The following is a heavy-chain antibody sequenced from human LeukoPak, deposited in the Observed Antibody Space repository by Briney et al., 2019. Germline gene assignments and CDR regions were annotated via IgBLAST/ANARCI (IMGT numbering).Heavy chain of an antibody. CDR2: ITTNGGST. J-gene: IGHJ4*02. Sequence: GGSLRLSCAASGFTFSSYEMNWVRQAPGKGLEYVSAITTNGGSTHYADSVKGRFTISRDNSKNMLHLQMSSLRAEDTAVYYCARERGLGEVVPGRWGQGTLVTVAS. CDR3: ARERGLGEVVPGR. D-gene: IGHD2-2*01. V-gene: IGHV3-64D*09. CDR1: GFTFSSYE.